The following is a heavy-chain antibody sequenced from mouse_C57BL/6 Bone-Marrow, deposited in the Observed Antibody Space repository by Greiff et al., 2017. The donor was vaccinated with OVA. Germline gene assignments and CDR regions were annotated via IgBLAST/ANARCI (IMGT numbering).Heavy chain of an antibody. D-gene: IGHD2-5*01. CDR3: ALYSNYLDY. J-gene: IGHJ2*01. V-gene: IGHV1-72*01. CDR1: GYTFTSYW. Sequence: QQSCKASGYTFTSYWMHWVKQRPGRGLEWIGRIDPNSGGTKYNEKFKSKATLTVDKPSSTAYMQLSSLTSEDSAVYYCALYSNYLDYWGQGTTLTVSS. CDR2: IDPNSGGT.